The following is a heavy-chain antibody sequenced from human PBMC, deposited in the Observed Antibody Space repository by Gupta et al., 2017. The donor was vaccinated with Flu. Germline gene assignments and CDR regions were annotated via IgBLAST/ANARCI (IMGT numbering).Heavy chain of an antibody. Sequence: EGQLVESGGALVESGGSLRLSCSASGFSFSHAWMTWVRQAPGKGLEWVGRMRSFWDGGTIDYASPVKGRFVISRDENTLYLQMSGLKTEDTAVYFCATDNTGFDSAPFFYNWGQGTLVTVSS. V-gene: IGHV3-15*02. CDR3: ATDNTGFDSAPFFYN. CDR1: GFSFSHAW. CDR2: MRSFWDGGTI. D-gene: IGHD2-8*02. J-gene: IGHJ4*02.